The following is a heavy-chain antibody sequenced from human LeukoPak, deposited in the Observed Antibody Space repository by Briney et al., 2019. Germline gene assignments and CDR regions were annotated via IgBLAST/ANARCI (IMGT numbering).Heavy chain of an antibody. J-gene: IGHJ6*02. CDR3: ARGEWLRYGYYYGMDA. CDR2: IYTSGST. D-gene: IGHD5-12*01. Sequence: MTSGTLSLTCTVSGGSISSYYWSWIRQPAGKGLEWIGRIYTSGSTNYNPSLKSRVTMSVDTSKNQFSLKLSSVTAADTAVYYCARGEWLRYGYYYGMDAWGQGTTVTVSS. V-gene: IGHV4-4*07. CDR1: GGSISSYY.